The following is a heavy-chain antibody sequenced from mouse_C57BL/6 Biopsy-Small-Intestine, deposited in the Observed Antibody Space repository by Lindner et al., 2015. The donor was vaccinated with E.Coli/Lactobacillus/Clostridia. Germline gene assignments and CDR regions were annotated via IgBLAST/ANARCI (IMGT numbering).Heavy chain of an antibody. V-gene: IGHV1-19*01. Sequence: VQLQESGPELVKPGASVKMSCKASGYTFTDYYMNWVKQSHGKSLEWIGRVNPINGVTSYNQKFKDKVTLTVDKSLTTAYMQLNSLTSEDSAVYYCVRGFFDYWGQGTTLTVSS. CDR3: VRGFFDY. CDR1: GYTFTDYY. J-gene: IGHJ2*01. CDR2: VNPINGVT.